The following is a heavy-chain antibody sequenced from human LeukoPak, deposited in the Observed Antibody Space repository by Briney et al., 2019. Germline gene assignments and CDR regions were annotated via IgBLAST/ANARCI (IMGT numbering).Heavy chain of an antibody. Sequence: PSETLSLTCTVSGYSISSSYYWGWIRQPPGKGLEWIGSIYYSGSTYYNPSLKSRVTISVDTSKNQFSLKLSSVTAADTAVYYCARGPDTAMGAYDYWGQGTLVTVSS. D-gene: IGHD5-18*01. CDR3: ARGPDTAMGAYDY. J-gene: IGHJ4*02. CDR1: GYSISSSYY. CDR2: IYYSGST. V-gene: IGHV4-38-2*02.